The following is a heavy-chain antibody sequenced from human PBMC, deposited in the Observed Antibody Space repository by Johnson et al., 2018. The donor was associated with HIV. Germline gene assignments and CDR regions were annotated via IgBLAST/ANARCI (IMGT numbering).Heavy chain of an antibody. CDR1: GFTFSSYG. D-gene: IGHD5-24*01. CDR3: MTMATTHEGYAFDI. V-gene: IGHV3-30*02. CDR2: IRYDGSSE. J-gene: IGHJ3*02. Sequence: VQLVESGGGVVQPGGSLRLSCAASGFTFSSYGMHWVRQAPGKGLEWVAFIRYDGSSEYYADSVKGRFTISRDNSKNTLYLQMNSLKTEDTAVYYCMTMATTHEGYAFDIWGQGTMVTVSS.